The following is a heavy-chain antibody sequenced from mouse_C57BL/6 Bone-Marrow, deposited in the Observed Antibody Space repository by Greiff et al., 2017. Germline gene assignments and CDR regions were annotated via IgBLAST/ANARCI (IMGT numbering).Heavy chain of an antibody. CDR3: ARLIYYDKGFAY. CDR2: INPNNGGT. Sequence: VHVKQSGPELVKPGASVKISCKASGYTFTDYYMNWVKQSHGKSLEWIGDINPNNGGTSYNQKFKGKATLTVDKSSSTAYMELRSLTSEDSAVYYCARLIYYDKGFAYWGQGTLVTVSA. D-gene: IGHD2-4*01. J-gene: IGHJ3*01. CDR1: GYTFTDYY. V-gene: IGHV1-26*01.